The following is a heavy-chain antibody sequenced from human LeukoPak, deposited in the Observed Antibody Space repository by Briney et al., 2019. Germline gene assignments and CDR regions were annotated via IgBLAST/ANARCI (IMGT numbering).Heavy chain of an antibody. CDR2: INPNSGGT. D-gene: IGHD1-26*01. Sequence: ASVKVSCKASGYTFSGHYMHWVRQAPGQGLEWMGWINPNSGGTNYAQKFQGRVTMTRDTSISTAYMELSRLRSDDTAVYYCARVPTLFYSGSYYLGYWGQGTLVTVSS. CDR1: GYTFSGHY. J-gene: IGHJ4*02. CDR3: ARVPTLFYSGSYYLGY. V-gene: IGHV1-2*02.